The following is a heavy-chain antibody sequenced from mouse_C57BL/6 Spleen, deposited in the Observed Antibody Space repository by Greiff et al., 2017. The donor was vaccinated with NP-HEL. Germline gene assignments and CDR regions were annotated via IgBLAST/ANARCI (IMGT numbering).Heavy chain of an antibody. J-gene: IGHJ1*03. CDR3: ARGDYDVEYFDV. V-gene: IGHV1-76*01. D-gene: IGHD2-4*01. CDR1: GYTFTDYY. CDR2: IYPGSGNT. Sequence: QVQLKESGAELVRPGASVKLSCKASGYTFTDYYINWVKQRPGQGLEWIARIYPGSGNTYYNEKFKGKATLTAEKSSSTAYMQLSSLTSEDSAVYFCARGDYDVEYFDVWGTGTTVTVSS.